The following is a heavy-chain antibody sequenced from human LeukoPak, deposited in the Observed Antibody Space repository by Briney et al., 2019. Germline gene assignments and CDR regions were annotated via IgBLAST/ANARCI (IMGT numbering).Heavy chain of an antibody. CDR2: ISAYNGNT. J-gene: IGHJ5*02. Sequence: ASVKVSCKASGYTFTSYAMHWVRQAPGQRLEWMGWISAYNGNTNYAQKLQGRVTMTTDTSASTAYMELRSLRSDDTAVYYCARDYCSSTSCYWFDPWGQGTLVTVSS. D-gene: IGHD2-2*01. CDR1: GYTFTSYA. V-gene: IGHV1-18*01. CDR3: ARDYCSSTSCYWFDP.